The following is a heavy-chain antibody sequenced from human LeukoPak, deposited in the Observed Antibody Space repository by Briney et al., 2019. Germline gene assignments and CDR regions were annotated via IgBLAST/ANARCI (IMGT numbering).Heavy chain of an antibody. CDR1: GGTFSSYA. D-gene: IGHD5-24*01. Sequence: ASVKVSCKASGGTFSSYAISWVRQAPGQGLEWMGRIIPILGIADYAQKFQGRLTITADKSTSTAYMELSSLRSEDTAVYYCAREGGDGYGGADYWGQGTLVTVSS. CDR3: AREGGDGYGGADY. CDR2: IIPILGIA. V-gene: IGHV1-69*04. J-gene: IGHJ4*02.